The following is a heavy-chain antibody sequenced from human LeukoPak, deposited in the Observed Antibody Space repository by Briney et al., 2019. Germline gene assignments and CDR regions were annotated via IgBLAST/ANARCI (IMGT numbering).Heavy chain of an antibody. CDR2: ITGSDGTS. CDR3: AKARTNYYYYYGMDV. Sequence: PGTSLRLSCVASGFTFTNYAMSWVRQAPGKGLEWVSAITGSDGTSHYADSVKGRFTISRDNSKNTLYLQMNSLRAEDTAVYYCAKARTNYYYYYGMDVWGKGTTVTVSS. J-gene: IGHJ6*04. V-gene: IGHV3-23*01. CDR1: GFTFTNYA.